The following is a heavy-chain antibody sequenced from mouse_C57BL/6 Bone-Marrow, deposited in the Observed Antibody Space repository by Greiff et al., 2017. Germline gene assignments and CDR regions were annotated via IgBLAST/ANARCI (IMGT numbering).Heavy chain of an antibody. V-gene: IGHV1-26*01. CDR3: ARWDSSWYFDV. J-gene: IGHJ1*03. CDR2: INPNNGGT. Sequence: EVQLQQSGPELVKPGASVKISCKASGYTFTDSYMNWVKQSHGKRLEWIGDINPNNGGTSYNQKFKGKATVTVDKSSSTAYMELRSLTSEDSAVYDCARWDSSWYFDVWGTGTTVTVSS. D-gene: IGHD4-1*01. CDR1: GYTFTDSY.